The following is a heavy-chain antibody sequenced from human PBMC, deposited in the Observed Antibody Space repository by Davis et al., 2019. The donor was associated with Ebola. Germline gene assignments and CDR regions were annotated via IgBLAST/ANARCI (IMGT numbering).Heavy chain of an antibody. CDR1: GFTFSRYG. Sequence: GGSLRLSCAASGFTFSRYGMHWVRQAPGKGLEWVAVIWYDGSNKYYADSVKGRFTISRDNSKNTLYLQMNSLRAEDTAVYYCAKGRTSCCDGMDVWGQGTTVTVSS. D-gene: IGHD2-2*01. J-gene: IGHJ6*02. CDR2: IWYDGSNK. CDR3: AKGRTSCCDGMDV. V-gene: IGHV3-30*02.